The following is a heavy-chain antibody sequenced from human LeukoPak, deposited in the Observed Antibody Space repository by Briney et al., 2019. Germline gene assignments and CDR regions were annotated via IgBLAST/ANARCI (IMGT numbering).Heavy chain of an antibody. CDR3: ARPPHYYDNSGYYDAY. CDR1: GGSISSSSYY. V-gene: IGHV4-39*01. Sequence: SETLSLTCTVSGGSISSSSYYWGWVRQPPGKGLEWIGSIYYSGSTNYNPSLKSRVTISVDTSNNQLSLKLTSVTAADTAVYYCARPPHYYDNSGYYDAYWGQGTLVTVSS. CDR2: IYYSGST. D-gene: IGHD3-22*01. J-gene: IGHJ4*02.